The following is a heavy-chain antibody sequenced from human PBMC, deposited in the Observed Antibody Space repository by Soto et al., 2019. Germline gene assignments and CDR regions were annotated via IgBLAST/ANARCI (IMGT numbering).Heavy chain of an antibody. V-gene: IGHV1-18*01. J-gene: IGHJ4*02. CDR3: ARDAAAGLNDY. CDR2: ISAYNGNT. CDR1: GYTFTSYG. Sequence: QVQLVQSGAEVKKPGASVKVSCKASGYTFTSYGIRWVRQAPGQGLEWMGWISAYNGNTKYVQKFQGRVTMTTDTSTSTAYMELRSLRSDDTAVYYWARDAAAGLNDYWGQGTLVTVSS. D-gene: IGHD6-13*01.